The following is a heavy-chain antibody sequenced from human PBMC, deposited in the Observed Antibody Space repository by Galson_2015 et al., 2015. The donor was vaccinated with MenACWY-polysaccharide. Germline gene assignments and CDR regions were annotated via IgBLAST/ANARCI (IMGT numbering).Heavy chain of an antibody. J-gene: IGHJ2*01. D-gene: IGHD4-17*01. Sequence: SLRLSCAASGFTFRSYGIHWVRQAPGKGLEWVAVLSYDGSSKYYGDSVKGRFTISRDNSKNTLYVQMYSLRAEDTAVYYCAKDRNYGDYCLSWYFDLWGRGTLVTVSS. CDR3: AKDRNYGDYCLSWYFDL. V-gene: IGHV3-30*18. CDR2: LSYDGSSK. CDR1: GFTFRSYG.